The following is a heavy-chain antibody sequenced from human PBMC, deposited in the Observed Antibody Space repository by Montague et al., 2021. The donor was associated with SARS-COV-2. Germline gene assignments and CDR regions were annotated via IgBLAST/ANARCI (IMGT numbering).Heavy chain of an antibody. D-gene: IGHD3-10*01. CDR1: GFTFSSYA. J-gene: IGHJ3*02. CDR2: ISYDGSNK. Sequence: RSLSLAASGFTFSSYAMHWVRQTPGKGLEWVAVISYDGSNKYYADSVKGRFTISRDNSKNTLYLQMNSLRAEDTAVYYCARATQKQYVLLWFGELLHDAFDIWGQGAMVTVSS. CDR3: ARATQKQYVLLWFGELLHDAFDI. V-gene: IGHV3-30-3*01.